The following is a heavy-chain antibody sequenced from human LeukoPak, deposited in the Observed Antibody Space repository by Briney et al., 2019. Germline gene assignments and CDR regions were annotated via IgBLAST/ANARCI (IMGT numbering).Heavy chain of an antibody. V-gene: IGHV4-59*01. J-gene: IGHJ5*02. Sequence: SETLSLTCTVAGGSISSYYWSWIRQPPGKGLEWVGYIYYSGSTNYNPSLESRVTISVDTSKNQFSLKLSSVTAADTAVYYCARHGYSSGSLAWFDPWGQGTQVTVSS. D-gene: IGHD6-19*01. CDR3: ARHGYSSGSLAWFDP. CDR2: IYYSGST. CDR1: GGSISSYY.